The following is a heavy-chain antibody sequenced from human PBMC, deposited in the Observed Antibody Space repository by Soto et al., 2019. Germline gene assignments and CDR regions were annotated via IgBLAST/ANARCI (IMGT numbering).Heavy chain of an antibody. V-gene: IGHV5-51*01. Sequence: GESLKISCKGSGYSFTSYWIGWVRQMPGKGLEWMGIIYPGDSDTRYSPSFQGQVTISADKSISTAYLQWSSLKASDTAMYYCARHGYFSSTSCYPWVNYYYYGMDVWGQGTTVTVSS. J-gene: IGHJ6*02. CDR3: ARHGYFSSTSCYPWVNYYYYGMDV. CDR2: IYPGDSDT. CDR1: GYSFTSYW. D-gene: IGHD2-2*01.